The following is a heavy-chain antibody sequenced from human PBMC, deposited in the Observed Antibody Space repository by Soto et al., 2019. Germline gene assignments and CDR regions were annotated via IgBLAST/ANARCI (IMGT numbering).Heavy chain of an antibody. D-gene: IGHD5-12*01. V-gene: IGHV4-34*01. CDR1: GGSFSGYY. CDR3: ARGIRGYSGYDSSGQWMARGASDH. Sequence: PSETLSLTCAVYGGSFSGYYWSWIRQPPGKGLEWIGEINHSGSTNYNPSLKSRVAISVDTSKNQFSLKLSSVTAADTAVYYCARGIRGYSGYDSSGQWMARGASDHWGQGTLVT. CDR2: INHSGST. J-gene: IGHJ4*02.